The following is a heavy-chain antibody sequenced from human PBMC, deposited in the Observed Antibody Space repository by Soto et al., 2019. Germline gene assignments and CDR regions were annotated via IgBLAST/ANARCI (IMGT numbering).Heavy chain of an antibody. CDR3: ARGLANYSSFDA. D-gene: IGHD4-4*01. J-gene: IGHJ4*02. CDR2: VSSDGSST. Sequence: EVQLVESGGGLVQPGESLRLSCAASGFTFSSYWMHWIRQAPGKGLVWVSRVSSDGSSTVYANSVKGRLTISRDNAKNTLYLQMNSLSDEETAVYYCARGLANYSSFDAWGQGTLVTVSS. CDR1: GFTFSSYW. V-gene: IGHV3-74*01.